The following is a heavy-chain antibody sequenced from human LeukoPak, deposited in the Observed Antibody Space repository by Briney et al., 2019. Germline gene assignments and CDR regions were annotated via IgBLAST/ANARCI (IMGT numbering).Heavy chain of an antibody. J-gene: IGHJ4*02. V-gene: IGHV1-2*02. Sequence: GASVKVSCKASGYTFTGYYMHWVRQAPGQGLEWMGWINPNSGGTNYAQKFQGRVTMTRDTSISTAYMELSRLRSDHTAVYYCAIDYSSSFYSLYYFDYWGQGTLVTVSS. CDR2: INPNSGGT. D-gene: IGHD6-13*01. CDR3: AIDYSSSFYSLYYFDY. CDR1: GYTFTGYY.